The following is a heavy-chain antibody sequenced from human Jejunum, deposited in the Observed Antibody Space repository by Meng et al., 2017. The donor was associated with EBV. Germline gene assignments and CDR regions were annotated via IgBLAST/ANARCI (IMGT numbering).Heavy chain of an antibody. V-gene: IGHV4-34*01. CDR1: GGPVSGHY. D-gene: IGHD3-3*01. Sequence: HVHLQQWGAGLLKPSXXXXLTXAAYGGPVSGHYWSWIRQSPGKRLEWIGEINESGSTNYNPSLKSRVIIFMDTSKNQFSLNLNSVIAADTAVYYCRQAFCSAEAGCSDRWGQGTLVTVSS. CDR2: INESGST. J-gene: IGHJ4*02. CDR3: RQAFCSAEAGCSDR.